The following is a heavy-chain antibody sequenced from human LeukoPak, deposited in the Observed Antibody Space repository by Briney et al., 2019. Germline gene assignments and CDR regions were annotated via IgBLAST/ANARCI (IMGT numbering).Heavy chain of an antibody. CDR3: ARDKGVSGSGSYYDYYYYYYGMDV. J-gene: IGHJ6*02. D-gene: IGHD3-10*01. V-gene: IGHV1-18*01. CDR1: GYTFTSYG. CDR2: ISAYNGNT. Sequence: ASVKVSCKASGYTFTSYGISWLRQAPGQGLEWMGLISAYNGNTNYAQKLQGRVTMTTDTSTRTAYMELRSLRSDDTAVYYCARDKGVSGSGSYYDYYYYYYGMDVWGQGTTVTVSS.